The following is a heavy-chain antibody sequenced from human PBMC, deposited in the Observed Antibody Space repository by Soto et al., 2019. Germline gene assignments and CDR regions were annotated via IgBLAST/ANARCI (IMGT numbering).Heavy chain of an antibody. Sequence: SETLSLTCTVSGGSISSGGYYWSWIRQHPGKGLEWIGYIYYSGSTYYNPSLKSRVTISVDTSKNQFSLELSSVTAADTAVYYCARDNQQPEEYYYGLDVWGQGTTVTVSS. J-gene: IGHJ6*02. CDR1: GGSISSGGYY. CDR2: IYYSGST. D-gene: IGHD6-13*01. V-gene: IGHV4-31*03. CDR3: ARDNQQPEEYYYGLDV.